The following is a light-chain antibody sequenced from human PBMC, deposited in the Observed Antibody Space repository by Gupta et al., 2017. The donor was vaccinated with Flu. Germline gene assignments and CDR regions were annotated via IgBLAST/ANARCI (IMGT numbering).Light chain of an antibody. J-gene: IGKJ5*01. CDR1: QSMSSY. CDR3: QQRMTSPIT. V-gene: IGKV3-11*01. Sequence: VLTQSPATLSLSPGERATLSCRASQSMSSYLAWYQQRPGQSPRLLIYDASNRATGIPGRFSGSGSGTDFTLTISSLEPEDFAVYYCQQRMTSPITFGQGTRLQIK. CDR2: DAS.